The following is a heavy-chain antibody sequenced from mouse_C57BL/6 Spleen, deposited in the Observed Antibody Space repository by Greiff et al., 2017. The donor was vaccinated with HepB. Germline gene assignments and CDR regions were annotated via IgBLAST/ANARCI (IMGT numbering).Heavy chain of an antibody. V-gene: IGHV5-4*01. CDR2: ISDGGSYT. CDR3: ARDGIYYYGSYWYFDV. CDR1: GFTFSSYA. J-gene: IGHJ1*03. Sequence: VQLKESGGGLVKPGGSLKLSCAASGFTFSSYAMSWVRQTPEKRLEWVATISDGGSYTYYPDNVKGRFTISRDNAKNNLYLQMSHLKSEDTAMYYCARDGIYYYGSYWYFDVWGTGTTVTVSS. D-gene: IGHD1-1*01.